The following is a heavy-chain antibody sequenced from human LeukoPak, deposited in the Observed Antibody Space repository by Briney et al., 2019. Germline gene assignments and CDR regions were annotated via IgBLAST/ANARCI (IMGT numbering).Heavy chain of an antibody. CDR2: ISRTSETI. D-gene: IGHD3-3*01. V-gene: IGHV3-21*01. CDR3: ARGATDITRWFDP. Sequence: GGSLRLSCAASGFTFSSYAMSWVRQAPGKGLEWVSIISRTSETIFYADSVKGRFTISRDNAKNSLYLQMNGLRVEDTAAYYCARGATDITRWFDPWGQGTLVTVSS. CDR1: GFTFSSYA. J-gene: IGHJ5*02.